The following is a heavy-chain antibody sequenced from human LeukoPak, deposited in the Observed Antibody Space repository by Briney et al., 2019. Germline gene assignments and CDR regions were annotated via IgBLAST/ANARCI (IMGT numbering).Heavy chain of an antibody. V-gene: IGHV1-2*02. D-gene: IGHD5-18*01. Sequence: ASVKVSCKASGYTFTGYYMHWVRQAPGQGLEWMGWINPNSGGTNYAQKFQGRVTMTRDTSISTAYMELSRLRSDDTAVYYCARELVDTAMVLIRDWGQGTLVTVSS. CDR3: ARELVDTAMVLIRD. CDR1: GYTFTGYY. CDR2: INPNSGGT. J-gene: IGHJ4*02.